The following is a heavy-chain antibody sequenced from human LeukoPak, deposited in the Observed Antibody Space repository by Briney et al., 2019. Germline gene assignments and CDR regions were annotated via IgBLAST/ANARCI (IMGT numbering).Heavy chain of an antibody. V-gene: IGHV3-23*01. CDR3: AKAGIIAADFNYYFDY. D-gene: IGHD6-13*01. J-gene: IGHJ4*02. Sequence: GGSLRLSCAASGFTFSIYAMTWVRQAPGKGLEWVSAVSGSGGSTYYADSVTGRFTISRDNSKNTLYLQMNSPRAEDTAVYFCAKAGIIAADFNYYFDYWGQGTLVTVSS. CDR1: GFTFSIYA. CDR2: VSGSGGST.